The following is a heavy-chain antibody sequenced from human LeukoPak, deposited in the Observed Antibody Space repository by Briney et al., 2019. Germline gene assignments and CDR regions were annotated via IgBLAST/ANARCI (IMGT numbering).Heavy chain of an antibody. CDR1: GFTFSSYS. Sequence: GGSLRLSCAASGFTFSSYSMNWVRQAPGKGLEWVSSISSSSSYIYYADSVKGRFTISRDNAKNSLYLQMNSLRAEDTAVYYCVRALKGLNWFDPWGQGTLVTVSS. CDR3: VRALKGLNWFDP. J-gene: IGHJ5*02. V-gene: IGHV3-21*01. CDR2: ISSSSSYI.